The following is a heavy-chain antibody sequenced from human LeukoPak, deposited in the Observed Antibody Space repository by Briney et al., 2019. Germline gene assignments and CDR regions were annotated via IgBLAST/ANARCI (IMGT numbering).Heavy chain of an antibody. CDR1: GFTFSSYG. V-gene: IGHV3-30*18. J-gene: IGHJ5*02. Sequence: GGSLRLSCAASGFTFSSYGMHWLRQAPGKGLEWVAVISYDGSNKYYADSVKGRFTISRDNSKNTLYLQMNSLRAEDTAVYYCAKDHSSGWWNWFDPWGQGTLVTVSS. CDR3: AKDHSSGWWNWFDP. D-gene: IGHD6-19*01. CDR2: ISYDGSNK.